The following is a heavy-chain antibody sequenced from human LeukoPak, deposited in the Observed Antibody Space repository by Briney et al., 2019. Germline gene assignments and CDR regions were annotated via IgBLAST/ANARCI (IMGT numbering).Heavy chain of an antibody. CDR3: ARRCGP. J-gene: IGHJ4*02. D-gene: IGHD2-21*01. CDR2: IYYSGST. V-gene: IGHV4-39*01. Sequence: SETLSLTCTVSGGSISGSSYYWGWIRQPPGKGLEWIGSIYYSGSTYYNPSLKSRVTISVDTSKNQFSLKLNSVTATDTAVYYCARRCGPWGQGTLVTVSS. CDR1: GGSISGSSYY.